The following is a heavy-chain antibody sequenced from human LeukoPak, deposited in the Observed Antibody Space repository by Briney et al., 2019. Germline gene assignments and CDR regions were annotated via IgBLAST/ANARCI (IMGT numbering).Heavy chain of an antibody. CDR3: ARGLGSSGWRAARY. CDR1: GYTFTSYD. CDR2: MGPNSGNT. Sequence: ASVKVSCKASGYTFTSYDINWVRQATGQGLEWMGWMGPNSGNTGYAQKCQGRVTITRNTSIITAYMELSSLRSEDTAVYYGARGLGSSGWRAARYWGQGTMVTVSS. V-gene: IGHV1-8*03. D-gene: IGHD6-19*01. J-gene: IGHJ3*01.